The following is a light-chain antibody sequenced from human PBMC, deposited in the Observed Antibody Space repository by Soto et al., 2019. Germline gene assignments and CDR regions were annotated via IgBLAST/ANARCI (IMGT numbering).Light chain of an antibody. CDR2: GTS. Sequence: EIVLTQSPGTLSLSPGESATLSCRASQSVSSNSLAWYRRNPGQPPSLLIYGTSTRATDIPRRFSGSGSGTDFTLTMTRLEPEDFAVYFWQQYGDSPPTFVQGTKVEVK. V-gene: IGKV3-20*01. CDR1: QSVSSNS. J-gene: IGKJ1*01. CDR3: QQYGDSPPT.